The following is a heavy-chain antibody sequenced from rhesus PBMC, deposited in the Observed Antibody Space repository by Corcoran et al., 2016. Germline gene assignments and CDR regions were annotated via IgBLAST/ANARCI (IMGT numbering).Heavy chain of an antibody. J-gene: IGHJ4*01. CDR1: GGSISSNY. D-gene: IGHD3-3*01. V-gene: IGHV4-173*01. Sequence: QLQLQESGPGLVKPSETLSLTCAVSGGSISSNYWSWIRQPPGKGLEGIGRISGSGGRTDYNPSLKSRVTISTDTSKNQFSLKLSSVTAADTAVYYCARVGTYYNFWTGSETFDYWGQGVLVTVSS. CDR2: ISGSGGRT. CDR3: ARVGTYYNFWTGSETFDY.